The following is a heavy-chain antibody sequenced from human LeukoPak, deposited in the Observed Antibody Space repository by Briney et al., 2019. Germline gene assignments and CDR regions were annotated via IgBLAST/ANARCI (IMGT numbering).Heavy chain of an antibody. CDR3: AKAPCSSTTCYFDY. Sequence: GGSLRLSCAASGFTFSSYAMNWVRQAPGKGLEWVSGISISAINTYYADSVKGRFTISRDDSKNTLYLQINSLRAEDTAIYYCAKAPCSSTTCYFDYWGQGTLVTVSS. D-gene: IGHD2-2*01. J-gene: IGHJ4*02. CDR2: ISISAINT. CDR1: GFTFSSYA. V-gene: IGHV3-23*01.